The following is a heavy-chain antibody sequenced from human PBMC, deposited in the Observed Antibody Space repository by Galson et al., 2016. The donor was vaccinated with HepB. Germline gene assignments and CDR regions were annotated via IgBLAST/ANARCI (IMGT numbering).Heavy chain of an antibody. CDR1: GFTFSDFP. D-gene: IGHD3-10*02. CDR3: AKQGALAMFAMDV. Sequence: SLRLSCAASGFTFSDFPMHWVRQAPGRGLEWVAVFWYDGITKYYADSVKGRFTISRENFKNMLYLQMDSLRADDTAVYYCAKQGALAMFAMDVWGQGTTVTVSS. J-gene: IGHJ6*02. V-gene: IGHV3-33*06. CDR2: FWYDGITK.